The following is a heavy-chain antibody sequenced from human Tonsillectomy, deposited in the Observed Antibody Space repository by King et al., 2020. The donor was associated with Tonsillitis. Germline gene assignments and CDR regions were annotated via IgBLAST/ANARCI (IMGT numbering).Heavy chain of an antibody. CDR1: GYAFSTYY. CDR3: ARGTSGSYRAFDV. V-gene: IGHV1-46*01. Sequence: QLVQSGAEVKKPGASVEISCKASGYAFSTYYMHWVRQAPGHGLEWMGIINPTGYSTPYAQKFQGRLTMTRDTTTSTVHMELRSLRSEDTAVYYCARGTSGSYRAFDVWGQGTMVTVSS. CDR2: INPTGYST. D-gene: IGHD1-26*01. J-gene: IGHJ3*01.